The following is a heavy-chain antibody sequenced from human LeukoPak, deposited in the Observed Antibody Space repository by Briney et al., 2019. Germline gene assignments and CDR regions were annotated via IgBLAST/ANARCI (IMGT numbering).Heavy chain of an antibody. V-gene: IGHV4-39*01. CDR2: ILYSGST. D-gene: IGHD6-13*01. CDR3: AEGIGGALCS. J-gene: IGHJ5*02. CDR1: GDSISTRSYY. Sequence: SETLSLTCTVSGDSISTRSYYWGWIRQPLGKGLEWIGNILYSGSTYYNPSLKSRVTISVDTSKNQFSLKLSSVTAADTAVYYCAEGIGGALCSWGQGTLVTVSS.